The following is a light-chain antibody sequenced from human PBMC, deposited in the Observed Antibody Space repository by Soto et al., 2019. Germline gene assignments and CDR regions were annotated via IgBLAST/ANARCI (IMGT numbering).Light chain of an antibody. Sequence: EIVLTQSPGTLSLSPGERATLSCRASQSVSSSYLAWYQQKPGQAPRLLIYGASSRATGIPDRFSGSGSGTDFTLTISRLEPEDFAVYYCQQRDSWPITFGQGNDWRL. CDR3: QQRDSWPIT. J-gene: IGKJ5*01. CDR2: GAS. V-gene: IGKV3D-20*02. CDR1: QSVSSSY.